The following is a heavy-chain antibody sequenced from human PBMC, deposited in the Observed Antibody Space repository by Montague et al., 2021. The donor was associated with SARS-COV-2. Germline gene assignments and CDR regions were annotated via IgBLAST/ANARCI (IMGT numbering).Heavy chain of an antibody. Sequence: TLSLTCTVSGDSISGGAFYWNWVRQHPGKGLEWIGYIYDSGSTYYNPSLKSRVTMSVDTSKNQFSMSLKSVTAADTAVYYCAVHFGEFPHWFDPWGQGTVVIVSS. CDR1: GDSISGGAFY. CDR2: IYDSGST. D-gene: IGHD3-10*01. J-gene: IGHJ5*02. V-gene: IGHV4-31*03. CDR3: AVHFGEFPHWFDP.